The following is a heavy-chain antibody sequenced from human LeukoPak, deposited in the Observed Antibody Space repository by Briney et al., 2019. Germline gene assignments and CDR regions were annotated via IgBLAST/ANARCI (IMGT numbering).Heavy chain of an antibody. J-gene: IGHJ3*02. Sequence: SETLSLTCTVSGGSISSYYWSWIRQPPGKGLEGIGYIYYSGSTNYNPSLKSRVTISVDTSKNQFSLKLSSVTAADTAVYYCARFAYYYGSGSNDAFDIWGQGTMVTVSS. CDR1: GGSISSYY. V-gene: IGHV4-59*01. D-gene: IGHD3-10*01. CDR2: IYYSGST. CDR3: ARFAYYYGSGSNDAFDI.